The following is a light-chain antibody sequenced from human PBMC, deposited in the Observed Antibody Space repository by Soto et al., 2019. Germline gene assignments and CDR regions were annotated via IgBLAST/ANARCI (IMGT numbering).Light chain of an antibody. Sequence: EIVLTQSPGTLSLSLGERATLSCRASQSVSSSYLAWYQQKPGQAPRLLIYAASSRATGIPDRFCGSGSGTDFTLTISRLEPEDFAVYYCQQYGSSLFTFGPGTKVDIK. CDR3: QQYGSSLFT. CDR1: QSVSSSY. V-gene: IGKV3-20*01. CDR2: AAS. J-gene: IGKJ3*01.